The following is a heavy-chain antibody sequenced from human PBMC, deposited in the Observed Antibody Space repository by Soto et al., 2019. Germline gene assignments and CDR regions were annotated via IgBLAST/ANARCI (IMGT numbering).Heavy chain of an antibody. CDR3: AGGSSGSYPFDY. CDR2: IYYSGST. J-gene: IGHJ4*02. CDR1: GGSVSSGSYY. V-gene: IGHV4-61*01. D-gene: IGHD1-26*01. Sequence: KPSETLSLTCTVSGGSVSSGSYYWSWIRQPPGKRLEWIGYIYYSGSTTYNPSLKSRVTISVDTSKSRFSLKLSSVTAADTAVYYCAGGSSGSYPFDYWGQGTLVTVSS.